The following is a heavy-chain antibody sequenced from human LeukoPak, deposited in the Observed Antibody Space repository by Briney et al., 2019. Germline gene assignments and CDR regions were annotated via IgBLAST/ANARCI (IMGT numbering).Heavy chain of an antibody. CDR3: ARDDSRVWFGELSYYFDY. CDR1: GFTFSTYA. V-gene: IGHV3-23*03. D-gene: IGHD3-10*01. J-gene: IGHJ4*02. CDR2: IYSGGST. Sequence: GGSLRLSCAASGFTFSTYAMSRVRQAAGKGLEWVSVIYSGGSTYYADSVKGRFTTSRDNSKNTLYLQMNSLRAEDTAVYYCARDDSRVWFGELSYYFDYWGQGTLVTVSS.